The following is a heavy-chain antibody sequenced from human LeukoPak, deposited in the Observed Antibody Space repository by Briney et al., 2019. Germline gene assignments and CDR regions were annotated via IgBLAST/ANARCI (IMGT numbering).Heavy chain of an antibody. V-gene: IGHV3-53*01. J-gene: IGHJ3*02. CDR1: GFTVSSNY. D-gene: IGHD2-15*01. CDR2: IYSGGSS. Sequence: GGSLRLSCAASGFTVSSNYMSWVRQAPGKGLELVSVIYSGGSSYYADFVKGRFTLSRDNSKNTLYLQMNSLRAEDTAVYYCARRGEGSRSYVFDIWGQGTMVTVSS. CDR3: ARRGEGSRSYVFDI.